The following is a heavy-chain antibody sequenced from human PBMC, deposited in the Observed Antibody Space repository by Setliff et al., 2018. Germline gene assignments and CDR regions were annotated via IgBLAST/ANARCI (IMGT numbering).Heavy chain of an antibody. V-gene: IGHV3-7*01. CDR1: GFTFSSYW. CDR3: ARLSGELEYDWFDP. D-gene: IGHD1-1*01. J-gene: IGHJ5*02. CDR2: IKKDGSEK. Sequence: PGGSLRLSCAASGFTFSSYWMSWVRQAPGKGLEWVANIKKDGSEKYYVDSVKGRFTISRDNAKNSLYLQMNSLRAEDTAVYYCARLSGELEYDWFDPWGQGTLVTVSS.